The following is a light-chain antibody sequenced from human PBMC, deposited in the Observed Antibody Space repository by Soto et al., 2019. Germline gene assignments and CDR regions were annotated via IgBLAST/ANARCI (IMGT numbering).Light chain of an antibody. V-gene: IGKV1-27*01. J-gene: IGKJ4*01. CDR2: ATS. CDR1: QAISSY. Sequence: DIQLTQSPSSLSASVGDRVTITCRASQAISSYLPWYQQKPGKVPELLIYATSTLQSGAPSRFSGSGSGTDFTLTISSMQPEDVATYYCHKYNHAPTFGGGTKVEIK. CDR3: HKYNHAPT.